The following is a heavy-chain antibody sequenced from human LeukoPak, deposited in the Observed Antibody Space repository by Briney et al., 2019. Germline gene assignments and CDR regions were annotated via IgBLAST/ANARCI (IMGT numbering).Heavy chain of an antibody. V-gene: IGHV3-43D*03. Sequence: PGGSLRLSCAASGFTFDIYAMHWVRQVPGKGLEWVSLINWDGTSTYYADSVKGRFTISRDNSKKSLYPQLNSLRAEDTALYYCAKDRSDGYNSFCPDYWGQGTLVTVSS. CDR1: GFTFDIYA. J-gene: IGHJ4*02. D-gene: IGHD5-24*01. CDR3: AKDRSDGYNSFCPDY. CDR2: INWDGTST.